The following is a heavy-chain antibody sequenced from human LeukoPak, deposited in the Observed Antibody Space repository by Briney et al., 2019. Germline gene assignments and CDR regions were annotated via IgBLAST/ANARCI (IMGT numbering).Heavy chain of an antibody. Sequence: QAGGSLRLSCAASGFTFSSYAMSWVRQAPGKGLEWVSGISGSGGRTNYADSVKGRFTISRDNTKNTLYLQMNSLRAEDTAVYYCAKRVPSRGSDVWGQGTMVTVSS. V-gene: IGHV3-23*01. CDR1: GFTFSSYA. D-gene: IGHD3-10*01. J-gene: IGHJ3*01. CDR2: ISGSGGRT. CDR3: AKRVPSRGSDV.